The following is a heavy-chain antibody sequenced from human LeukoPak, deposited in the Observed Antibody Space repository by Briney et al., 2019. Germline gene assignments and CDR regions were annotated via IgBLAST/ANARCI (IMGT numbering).Heavy chain of an antibody. CDR1: GFTFSSCA. J-gene: IGHJ3*02. D-gene: IGHD3-16*01. CDR2: IFSGNST. Sequence: GGSLRLSCAASGFTFSSCAMNWVRQAPGKGLEWVALIFSGNSTYYADSVKGRFTISRDNSKNTLFLQMNSLRVEDTAVYYCAREGAGGFDIWGQGTMVTVSS. V-gene: IGHV3-53*01. CDR3: AREGAGGFDI.